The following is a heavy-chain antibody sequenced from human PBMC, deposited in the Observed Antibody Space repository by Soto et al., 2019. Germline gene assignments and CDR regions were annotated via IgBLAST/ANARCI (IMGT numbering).Heavy chain of an antibody. D-gene: IGHD6-13*01. CDR1: GGSISTGGYY. Sequence: SETLSLTCTVSGGSISTGGYYWSWIRQHPGKGLEWIGYIYYSGSTYYNPSLKSRVTTSVDTSKNQFSLKLSSVTAADTAVYYCARDGIAAAGTGDYWGQGTLVTVSS. CDR3: ARDGIAAAGTGDY. V-gene: IGHV4-31*03. J-gene: IGHJ4*02. CDR2: IYYSGST.